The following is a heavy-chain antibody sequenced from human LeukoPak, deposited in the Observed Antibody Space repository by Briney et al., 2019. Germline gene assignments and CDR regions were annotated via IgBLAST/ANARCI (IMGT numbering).Heavy chain of an antibody. CDR1: GGSFSDSY. V-gene: IGHV4-34*01. CDR3: ARGRDIGWFDP. J-gene: IGHJ5*02. Sequence: PSETLSLTCAVFGGSFSDSYWNWIRQSPGRGLEWIGEINHSGSTNYNPSLKSRVTISVDRSKNQFSLKLSSVTAADTAVYYCARGRDIGWFDPWGQGTLVTVSS. D-gene: IGHD5-12*01. CDR2: INHSGST.